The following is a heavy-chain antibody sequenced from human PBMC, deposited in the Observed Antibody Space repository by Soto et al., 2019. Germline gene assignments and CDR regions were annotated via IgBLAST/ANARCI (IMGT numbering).Heavy chain of an antibody. V-gene: IGHV4-30-4*01. CDR2: IYYSGDT. CDR1: GGSISSGDYY. D-gene: IGHD3-22*01. J-gene: IGHJ4*02. Sequence: TSETLSLTCTVSGGSISSGDYYWSWVRQPPGKGLEWIGYIYYSGDTYYNPSLKSRVTISVDTSQNQFSLKLRSVTAADTAVYYCERRTDHYASSGTFDYWGQGTLVTVSS. CDR3: ERRTDHYASSGTFDY.